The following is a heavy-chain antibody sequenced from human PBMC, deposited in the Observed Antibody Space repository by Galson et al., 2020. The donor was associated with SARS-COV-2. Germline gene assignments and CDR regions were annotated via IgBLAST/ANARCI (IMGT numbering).Heavy chain of an antibody. Sequence: ASVKVSCKASGYTFSAYYVHWVRQAPGQGLEWMGRISPNSGDTDISYAQKFQGRVTMTRDTSINTIYMELSSLTSDDTAVYYCARDRVVLRVSSKFGMDVWGQGTTVTVSS. V-gene: IGHV1-2*06. J-gene: IGHJ6*02. CDR1: GYTFSAYY. D-gene: IGHD3-3*01. CDR3: ARDRVVLRVSSKFGMDV. CDR2: ISPNSGDTDI.